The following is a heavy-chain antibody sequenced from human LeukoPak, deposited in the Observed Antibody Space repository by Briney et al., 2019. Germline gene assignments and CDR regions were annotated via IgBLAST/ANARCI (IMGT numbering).Heavy chain of an antibody. D-gene: IGHD2-2*01. Sequence: ASVEVSCKASGYTLTSYYMHWVRQAPGQGLEWMGIINPSGGSTSYAQKFQGRVTMTRDTSTSTVYMELSSLRSEATAVYYCARDVDIVVVPAARHYYYYGMDVRGQGTTVTVSS. CDR3: ARDVDIVVVPAARHYYYYGMDV. CDR2: INPSGGST. J-gene: IGHJ6*02. V-gene: IGHV1-46*01. CDR1: GYTLTSYY.